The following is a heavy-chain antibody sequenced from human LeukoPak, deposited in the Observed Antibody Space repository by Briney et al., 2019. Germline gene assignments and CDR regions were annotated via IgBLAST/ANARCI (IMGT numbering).Heavy chain of an antibody. CDR2: INPNSGGT. Sequence: ASVTVSFTASGYTFTVYYMHWVRQAPGQGLEWMGWINPNSGGTNYAQKFQGRVTMTRDTSISTAYMELSRLRSDDTAVYYCARDEESGSFDYWGQGTLVTVSS. V-gene: IGHV1-2*02. CDR3: ARDEESGSFDY. J-gene: IGHJ4*02. D-gene: IGHD1-26*01. CDR1: GYTFTVYY.